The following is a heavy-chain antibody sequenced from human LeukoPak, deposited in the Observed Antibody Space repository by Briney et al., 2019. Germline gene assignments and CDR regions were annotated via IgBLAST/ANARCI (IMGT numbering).Heavy chain of an antibody. J-gene: IGHJ4*02. Sequence: SETLSLTRTVSGGSISSYYWSWIRQPPGKGLEWIGYIYYSGSTNYNPSLKSRVTISVDTSKNQFSLKLSSVTAADTAVYYCARGSEGYCSSTSCRYFDYWGQGTLVTVSS. CDR2: IYYSGST. CDR1: GGSISSYY. V-gene: IGHV4-59*01. CDR3: ARGSEGYCSSTSCRYFDY. D-gene: IGHD2-2*01.